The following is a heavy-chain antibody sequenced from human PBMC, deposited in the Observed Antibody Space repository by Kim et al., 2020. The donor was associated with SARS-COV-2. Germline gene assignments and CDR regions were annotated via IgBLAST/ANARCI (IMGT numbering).Heavy chain of an antibody. CDR3: ARDASSSWYGDAFDI. CDR1: GFTFSSYS. CDR2: ISSSSSYI. V-gene: IGHV3-21*01. D-gene: IGHD6-13*01. Sequence: GGSLRLSCAASGFTFSSYSMNWVRQAPGKGLEWVSSISSSSSYIYYADSVKGRFTISRDNAKNSLYLQMNSLRAEDTAVYYCARDASSSWYGDAFDIWGQGTMVTVSS. J-gene: IGHJ3*02.